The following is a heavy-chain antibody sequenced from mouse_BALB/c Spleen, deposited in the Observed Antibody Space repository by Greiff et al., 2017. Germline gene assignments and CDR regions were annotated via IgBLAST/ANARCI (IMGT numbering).Heavy chain of an antibody. CDR2: IYPGDGDT. CDR3: AREGYGSSGAY. D-gene: IGHD1-1*01. CDR1: GYAFSSYW. V-gene: IGHV1-80*01. J-gene: IGHJ3*01. Sequence: QVQLQQSGAELVRPGSSVKISCKSSGYAFSSYWMNWVKQRPGQGLEWIGQIYPGDGDTNYNGKFKGKATLTADKSSSTAYMQLSSLTSEDSAVYFCAREGYGSSGAYWGQGTLVTVSA.